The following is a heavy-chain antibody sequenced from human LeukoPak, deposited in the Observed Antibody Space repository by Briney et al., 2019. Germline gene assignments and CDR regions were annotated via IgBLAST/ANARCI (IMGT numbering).Heavy chain of an antibody. D-gene: IGHD3-3*01. V-gene: IGHV4-38-2*02. CDR1: GYSISSGYY. Sequence: SETLSLTCTVSGYSISSGYYWGWIRQPPGKGLEWIGSIYHSGSTHYNPSLKSRVTISADTSKNQFSLKLSSVTAADTAVYYCARETYYDFWSGYYTSNWFDPWGQGTLVTVSS. CDR2: IYHSGST. J-gene: IGHJ5*02. CDR3: ARETYYDFWSGYYTSNWFDP.